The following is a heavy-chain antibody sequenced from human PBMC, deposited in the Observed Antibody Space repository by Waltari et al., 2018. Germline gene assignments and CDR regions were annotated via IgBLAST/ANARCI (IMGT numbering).Heavy chain of an antibody. D-gene: IGHD4-17*01. V-gene: IGHV1-2*02. CDR1: GYTFTGYY. CDR3: ARGTLHYGDYDYYGMDV. Sequence: QVQLVQSGAEVKKPGASVKVSCKASGYTFTGYYMPWVRQAPGQGLEWMGWINPNSGGTNYAQKFQGRGTMTRDTSISTAYMELSRLRSDDTAVYYCARGTLHYGDYDYYGMDVWGQGTTVTVSS. J-gene: IGHJ6*02. CDR2: INPNSGGT.